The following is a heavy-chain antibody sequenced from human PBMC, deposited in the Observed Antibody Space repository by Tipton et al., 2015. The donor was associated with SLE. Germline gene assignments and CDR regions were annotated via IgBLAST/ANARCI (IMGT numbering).Heavy chain of an antibody. J-gene: IGHJ3*02. CDR1: GGSFSGYY. CDR3: ARDRATYYYDSSGFDI. CDR2: FNHSGST. V-gene: IGHV4-34*01. D-gene: IGHD3-22*01. Sequence: TLSLTCAVYGGSFSGYYWSWIRQPPGKGLEWIGEFNHSGSTNYNPSLKSRVTISVDTSKNQFSLKLSSVTAADTAVYYCARDRATYYYDSSGFDIWGQGTMVTVSS.